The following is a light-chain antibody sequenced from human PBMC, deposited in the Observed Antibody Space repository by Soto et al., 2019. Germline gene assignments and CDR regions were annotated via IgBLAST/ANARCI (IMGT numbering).Light chain of an antibody. CDR3: QQFSSYPLT. V-gene: IGKV3-20*01. Sequence: EIVLSQSPGTLSLSPGERATLSCRASQSVSSSYLGWYQQKPGQAPRLLIYGASSRATGIPGRFSGSGSGTDFTLTISRLEPEDFAVYYCQQFSSYPLTFGGGTKVDIK. J-gene: IGKJ4*01. CDR2: GAS. CDR1: QSVSSSY.